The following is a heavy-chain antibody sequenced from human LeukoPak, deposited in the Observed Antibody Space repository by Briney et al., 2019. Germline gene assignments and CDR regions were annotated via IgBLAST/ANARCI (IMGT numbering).Heavy chain of an antibody. CDR2: IIPIFCTA. J-gene: IGHJ5*02. Sequence: SVKVSCKASGGTFSSYAISWVRQAPGQGLEWMGGIIPIFCTANYAQKFQGRVTITTDESTSTAYMELSSLRSEDTAVYYCARTGEPYDFWSGYYGNWFDPWGQGTLVTVSS. D-gene: IGHD3-3*01. V-gene: IGHV1-69*05. CDR3: ARTGEPYDFWSGYYGNWFDP. CDR1: GGTFSSYA.